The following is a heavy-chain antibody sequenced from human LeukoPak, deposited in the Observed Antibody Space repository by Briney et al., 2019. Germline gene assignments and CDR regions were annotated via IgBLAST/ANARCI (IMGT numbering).Heavy chain of an antibody. CDR1: GGSFSRHY. J-gene: IGHJ6*03. CDR3: ARVGDSSSSGYYYYMDV. V-gene: IGHV4-59*11. D-gene: IGHD6-6*01. CDR2: IYYTGNT. Sequence: PSETLSLTCTVSGGSFSRHYGTWIRQPPGKGREWIGYIYYTGNTIYNPSLKSRVTISVDTSKNQFSLKLSSVPAADPAVSYRARVGDSSSSGYYYYMDVCGKGTTVTVYS.